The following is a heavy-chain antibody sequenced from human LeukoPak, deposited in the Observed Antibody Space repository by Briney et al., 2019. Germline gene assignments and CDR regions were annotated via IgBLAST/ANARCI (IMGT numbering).Heavy chain of an antibody. D-gene: IGHD3-22*01. Sequence: GASVKVSCKASGYTFTSYYMHWVRQAPGQGLEWMGIINPSGGSTSYPQKFQGRVTMTRDTSTSTVYMELSSLRSEDTAVYYCAREAYYDSSGPANDYWGQGTLVTVSS. CDR2: INPSGGST. V-gene: IGHV1-46*01. J-gene: IGHJ4*02. CDR1: GYTFTSYY. CDR3: AREAYYDSSGPANDY.